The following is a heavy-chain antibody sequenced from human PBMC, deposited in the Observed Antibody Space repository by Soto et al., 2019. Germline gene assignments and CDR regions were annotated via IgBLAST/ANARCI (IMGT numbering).Heavy chain of an antibody. V-gene: IGHV1-69*02. Sequence: QVQLVQSGAEVKKPGSSVKVSCKASGGTFSSYTISWVRQAPGQGLEWMGRIIPILGIANYAQKFQGRVTITADKSTSTGYMELSSLRSDDTAVYYCARSGSHYYYDSSGYSYDYWGQGTLVTVSS. CDR1: GGTFSSYT. J-gene: IGHJ4*02. CDR3: ARSGSHYYYDSSGYSYDY. CDR2: IIPILGIA. D-gene: IGHD3-22*01.